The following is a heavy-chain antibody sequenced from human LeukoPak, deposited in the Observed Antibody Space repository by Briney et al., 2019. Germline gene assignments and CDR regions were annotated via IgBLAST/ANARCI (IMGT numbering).Heavy chain of an antibody. V-gene: IGHV3-30*02. CDR2: IGRDATTK. J-gene: IGHJ3*02. D-gene: IGHD3-3*01. Sequence: GGSLRLSCAASGFTFTISGMHWVRQAPSEGLEWVAFIGRDATTKYYADSVKGRFTISGDSSYNTAFLQMNSLRPEDTAIYYCVKDGEWTFDIWGQGTMVTVSS. CDR3: VKDGEWTFDI. CDR1: GFTFTISG.